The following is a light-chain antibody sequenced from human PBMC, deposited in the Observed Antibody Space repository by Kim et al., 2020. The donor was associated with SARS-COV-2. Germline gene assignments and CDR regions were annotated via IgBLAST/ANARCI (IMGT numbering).Light chain of an antibody. CDR1: SSNIGNNY. Sequence: QSVLTQPPSVSAAPGQKVTISCSGSSSNIGNNYVSWYQQLPGTAPKLLIYDNNKRPSGIPDRFSGSKSGTSATLGITGLQTGDEADYYCGKWDSSRSAGGWVFGGGTQLTVL. CDR3: GKWDSSRSAGGWV. CDR2: DNN. V-gene: IGLV1-51*01. J-gene: IGLJ3*02.